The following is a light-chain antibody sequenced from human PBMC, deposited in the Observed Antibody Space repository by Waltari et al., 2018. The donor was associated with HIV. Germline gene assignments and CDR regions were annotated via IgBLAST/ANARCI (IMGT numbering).Light chain of an antibody. CDR2: SNS. Sequence: QSVLSQPPSASGTPGQRVTISCSGSRSNIGRNTVNWYQQLPGTAPKLLIYSNSQRPSWVPDRFSGSKSGTSASLAISGLQSEDEAEYYCAAWDDSLTGSHVIFGGGTKLTVL. J-gene: IGLJ2*01. CDR3: AAWDDSLTGSHVI. V-gene: IGLV1-44*01. CDR1: RSNIGRNT.